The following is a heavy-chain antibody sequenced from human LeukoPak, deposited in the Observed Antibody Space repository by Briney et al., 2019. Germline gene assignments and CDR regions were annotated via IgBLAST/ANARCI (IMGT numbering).Heavy chain of an antibody. Sequence: SETLSLTCTVSGGSISSGGYYWSWIRQHPGKGLEWIGYIYYSGRTYYKPSLKSRVTISVDTSKNQCSLKLSSVTAADTAVYYCARAGWNFPLDYWGQGTLVTVSS. CDR3: ARAGWNFPLDY. CDR2: IYYSGRT. D-gene: IGHD1-7*01. CDR1: GGSISSGGYY. J-gene: IGHJ4*02. V-gene: IGHV4-31*03.